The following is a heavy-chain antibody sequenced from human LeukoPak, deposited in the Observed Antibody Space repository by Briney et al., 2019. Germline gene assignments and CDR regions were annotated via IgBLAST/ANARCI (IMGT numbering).Heavy chain of an antibody. J-gene: IGHJ4*02. V-gene: IGHV1-2*06. CDR1: GYTFTSYG. CDR3: ARGSLKGNYFDY. CDR2: INPNSGGT. Sequence: GASVKVSCKASGYTFTSYGISWVRQAPGQGLEWMGRINPNSGGTNYAQKFQGRVTMTRDTSISTAYMELSRLRSDDTAVYYCARGSLKGNYFDYWGQGTLVTVSS. D-gene: IGHD2-15*01.